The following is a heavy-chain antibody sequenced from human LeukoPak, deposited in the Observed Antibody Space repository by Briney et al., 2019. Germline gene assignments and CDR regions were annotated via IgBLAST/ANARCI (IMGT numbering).Heavy chain of an antibody. CDR2: INPSGGST. V-gene: IGHV1-46*01. J-gene: IGHJ3*02. Sequence: ASVKVSCKASGYTFTSYYMHWVRQAPGQGLEWMGIINPSGGSTSYAQKFQGRVTMTRDTSTSTVYTELSSLRSEDTAVYYCAGTSPAAQWGHGALGAFDIWGQGTMVTVSS. CDR3: AGTSPAAQWGHGALGAFDI. CDR1: GYTFTSYY. D-gene: IGHD2-2*01.